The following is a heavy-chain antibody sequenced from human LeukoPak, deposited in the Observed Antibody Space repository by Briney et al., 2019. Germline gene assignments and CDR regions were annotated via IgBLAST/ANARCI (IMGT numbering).Heavy chain of an antibody. D-gene: IGHD6-6*01. Sequence: GSLRLSCAASGFTFSHHGMHWVRQAPGKGLEWMAFIENNGKDKYLADSVKGRFTISRDNPKNTLYLQMDSLRAEDTALYYCAKDLHSSSSCYWGQGALVTVSS. V-gene: IGHV3-30*02. CDR3: AKDLHSSSSCY. J-gene: IGHJ4*02. CDR2: IENNGKDK. CDR1: GFTFSHHG.